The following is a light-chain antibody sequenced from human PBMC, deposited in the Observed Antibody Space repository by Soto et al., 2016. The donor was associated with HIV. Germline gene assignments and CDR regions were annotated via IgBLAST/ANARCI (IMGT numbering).Light chain of an antibody. CDR3: QVWDSSSDHSVV. CDR2: DDS. J-gene: IGLJ2*01. CDR1: KIGSKT. V-gene: IGLV3-21*03. Sequence: SYELTQPPSVSVAPGKTARITCGGNKIGSKTVHWYQLRPGQAPILVLYDDSDRPSGIPERFSGYNSGNTATLTINRVEAGDEADYFCQVWDSSSDHSVVFGGGTKLTVL.